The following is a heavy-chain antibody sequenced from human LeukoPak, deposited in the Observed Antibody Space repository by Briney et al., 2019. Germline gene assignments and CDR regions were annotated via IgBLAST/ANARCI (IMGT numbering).Heavy chain of an antibody. V-gene: IGHV1-2*06. CDR1: GYTFTGYY. D-gene: IGHD3-22*01. Sequence: ASVKVSCKASGYTFTGYYMHWVRQAPGQGLEWMGRINPNSGGTNYAQKFQGRVTMARDTSISTAYMELSRLRSDDTAVYYCARDLIDTMIVVTPYDAFDIWGQGTMVTVSS. CDR3: ARDLIDTMIVVTPYDAFDI. J-gene: IGHJ3*02. CDR2: INPNSGGT.